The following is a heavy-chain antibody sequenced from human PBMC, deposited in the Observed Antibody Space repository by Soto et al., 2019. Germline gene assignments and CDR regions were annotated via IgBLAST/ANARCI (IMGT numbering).Heavy chain of an antibody. CDR1: GFPFSIFA. CDR2: ISGSGDST. Sequence: PGGSLRLSCAASGFPFSIFAMSWVRQPPGKGLEWVSTISGSGDSTYYADAVKGRFTISRDNSMDTLFLQMKSLRVEDTAIYYCAKEVSLGSTVDLGYWGQGTLVTVSS. V-gene: IGHV3-23*01. CDR3: AKEVSLGSTVDLGY. D-gene: IGHD7-27*01. J-gene: IGHJ4*02.